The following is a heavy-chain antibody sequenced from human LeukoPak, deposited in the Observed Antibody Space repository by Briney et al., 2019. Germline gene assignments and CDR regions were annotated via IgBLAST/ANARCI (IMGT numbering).Heavy chain of an antibody. Sequence: PGGSLRLSCAASGFTFDDYAMHWVRQAPGKGLEWVSGISWNSGSIGYADSVKGRFTISRDNAKNSLYLQMNSLRAEDTAVYYCAKDLLPMVRSYHSYWGQGTLVTVSS. V-gene: IGHV3-9*01. CDR2: ISWNSGSI. CDR3: AKDLLPMVRSYHSY. CDR1: GFTFDDYA. J-gene: IGHJ4*02. D-gene: IGHD3-16*02.